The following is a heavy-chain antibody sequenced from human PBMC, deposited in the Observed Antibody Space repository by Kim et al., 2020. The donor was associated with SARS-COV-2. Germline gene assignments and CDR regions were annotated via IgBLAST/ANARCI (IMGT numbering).Heavy chain of an antibody. V-gene: IGHV4-39*01. CDR1: GGSMSTTSYY. CDR2: VYYDGTS. D-gene: IGHD6-25*01. J-gene: IGHJ4*02. Sequence: SETLSLTCTVSGGSMSTTSYYWDRIRQSPGKGLEWIGAVYYDGTSYYNPSLQSRVTISVDTSKSQFSLKLSSVTAADTAVYYCARQWRPESLRAAVADYWGRGVLVRVSS. CDR3: ARQWRPESLRAAVADY.